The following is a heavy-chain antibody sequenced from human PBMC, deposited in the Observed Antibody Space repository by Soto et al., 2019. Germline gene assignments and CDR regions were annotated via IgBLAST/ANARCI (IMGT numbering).Heavy chain of an antibody. D-gene: IGHD3-16*02. CDR2: ISYDGSNK. V-gene: IGHV3-30-3*01. CDR3: ARDQYDYVWGSYRYMGWGYFDY. J-gene: IGHJ4*02. Sequence: QVQLVESGGGVVQPGRSLRLSCAASGFTFSSYAMHWVRQAPGKGLEWVAVISYDGSNKYYADSVKGRFTISRDNSKNPLYLQMNSLRAEDTAVYYCARDQYDYVWGSYRYMGWGYFDYWGQGTLVTVSS. CDR1: GFTFSSYA.